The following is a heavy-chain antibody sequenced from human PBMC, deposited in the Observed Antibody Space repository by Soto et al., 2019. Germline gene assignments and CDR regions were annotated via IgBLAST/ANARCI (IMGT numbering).Heavy chain of an antibody. V-gene: IGHV3-30*18. CDR2: ISYDGSNK. CDR1: GFTFRSYV. CDR3: AKEGYCSGGSCYSGRGMDV. J-gene: IGHJ6*02. Sequence: GGSLRLSCAASGFTFRSYVMHWVRQAPGKGLEWVAAISYDGSNKYYADSVKGRFTISRDNSKNTLYLQMNSLRAEDTAVYYCAKEGYCSGGSCYSGRGMDVWGQGTTVTVSS. D-gene: IGHD2-15*01.